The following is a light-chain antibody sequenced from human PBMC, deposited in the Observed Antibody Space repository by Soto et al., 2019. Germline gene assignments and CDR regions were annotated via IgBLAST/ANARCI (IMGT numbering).Light chain of an antibody. Sequence: EIVLTKSPGTLSLSPGERATLSCRASQSVSSSYLAWYQQKPGQAPRLLIYDASTRATGIPDRISGSGSGTDFTLTIIRLEPEDFAVYYCQQYGSSPWTFDHGTRVEIK. CDR1: QSVSSSY. CDR2: DAS. CDR3: QQYGSSPWT. V-gene: IGKV3-20*01. J-gene: IGKJ1*01.